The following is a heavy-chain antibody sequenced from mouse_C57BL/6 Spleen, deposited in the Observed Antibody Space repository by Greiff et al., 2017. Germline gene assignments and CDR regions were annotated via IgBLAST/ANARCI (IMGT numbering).Heavy chain of an antibody. CDR3: AMYGSSHYAMDY. V-gene: IGHV1-81*01. J-gene: IGHJ4*01. CDR2: IYPRSGNT. D-gene: IGHD1-1*01. CDR1: GYTFTSYG. Sequence: QVQLQQSGAELARPGASVKLSCKASGYTFTSYGISWVKQRTGQGLEWIGEIYPRSGNTYYNEKFKGKATLTADKSSSTAYMELRSLTSEDSAVYFCAMYGSSHYAMDYWGQGTSVTVCS.